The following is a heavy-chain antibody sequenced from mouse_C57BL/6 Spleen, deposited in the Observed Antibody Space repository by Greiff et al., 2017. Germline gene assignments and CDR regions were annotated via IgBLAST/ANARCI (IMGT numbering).Heavy chain of an antibody. CDR3: ARGIIGSGNDFDY. J-gene: IGHJ2*01. Sequence: EVQLQQSGPELVKPGASVKISCKASGYSFTGYYMNWVKQSPEKSLEWIGEINPSTGGTTYNQKFKAKATLTVDKSSSTAYMQLKGLTSEESAVYYCARGIIGSGNDFDYGGQGTTLTVSS. D-gene: IGHD2-14*01. V-gene: IGHV1-42*01. CDR2: INPSTGGT. CDR1: GYSFTGYY.